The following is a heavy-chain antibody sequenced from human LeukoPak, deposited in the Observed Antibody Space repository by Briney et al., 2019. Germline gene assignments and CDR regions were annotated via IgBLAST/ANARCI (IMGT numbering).Heavy chain of an antibody. Sequence: SETLSLTCAVYGGSFSGYYWSWIRQPPGKGLEWIGEINHSGSTNYNPSLKSRVTISVDTSKNQFSLKLSSVTAADTAVYYCASQGSVRGVTPYWGQGTLVTVSS. CDR3: ASQGSVRGVTPY. D-gene: IGHD3-10*02. CDR2: INHSGST. J-gene: IGHJ4*02. V-gene: IGHV4-34*01. CDR1: GGSFSGYY.